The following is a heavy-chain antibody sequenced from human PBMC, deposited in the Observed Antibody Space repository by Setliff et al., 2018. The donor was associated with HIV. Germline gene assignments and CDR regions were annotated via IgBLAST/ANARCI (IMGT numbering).Heavy chain of an antibody. V-gene: IGHV6-1*01. CDR2: TYYRSKWYC. CDR1: GDSVSSNSAA. Sequence: SQTLSLTCAISGDSVSSNSAAWNWIRQSPSRGLEWLGGTYYRSKWYCDYGLSVKSRITINPDTSKNQFSLQLNSVTPEDTAVYYCARVRVSSTWYFDSWGQGTLVTVSS. D-gene: IGHD6-13*01. J-gene: IGHJ4*02. CDR3: ARVRVSSTWYFDS.